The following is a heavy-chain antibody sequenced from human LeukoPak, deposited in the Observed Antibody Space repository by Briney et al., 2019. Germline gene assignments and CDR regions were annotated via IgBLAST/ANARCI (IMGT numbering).Heavy chain of an antibody. CDR3: ARVLTTPSGYFDY. CDR2: INHSGST. CDR1: GGSFSGYY. D-gene: IGHD4-11*01. Sequence: SETLSLTCAVYGGSFSGYYWSWICQPPGKGLEWIGEINHSGSTNYNPSLKSRVTISVDTSKNQFSLKLSSVTAADTAVYYCARVLTTPSGYFDYWGQGTLVTVSS. V-gene: IGHV4-34*01. J-gene: IGHJ4*02.